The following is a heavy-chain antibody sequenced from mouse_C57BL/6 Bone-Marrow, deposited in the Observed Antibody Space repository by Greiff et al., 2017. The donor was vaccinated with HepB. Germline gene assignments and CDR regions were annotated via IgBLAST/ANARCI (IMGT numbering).Heavy chain of an antibody. CDR1: GYAFSSYW. CDR2: ISPGDGDT. J-gene: IGHJ3*01. D-gene: IGHD1-1*01. Sequence: VQLQQSGAELVKPVSSVKISCKTSGYAFSSYWMHWVKQMPGKGLEWIGQISPGDGDTNYNRKFKGKAPLTADKSSSTAYMQLSSLTSEDSAVYFCARGGADYDGRSFWFGHCGQGTLAIVSA. CDR3: ARGGADYDGRSFWFGH. V-gene: IGHV1-80*01.